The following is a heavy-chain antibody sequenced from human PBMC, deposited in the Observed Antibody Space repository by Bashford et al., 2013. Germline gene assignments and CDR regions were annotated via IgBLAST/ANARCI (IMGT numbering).Heavy chain of an antibody. CDR3: ARLWGTGSASFWGH. V-gene: IGHV3-7*03. CDR2: IKQDGFER. Sequence: GSLRLSCTASGVTFTTYWMSWVRQAPGKGLEWVANIKQDGFERHYVDSVKGRFTVSRDNAKNTLYLQMDSLRVEDTAVYYCARLWGTGSASFWGHWGQGTLVTVSS. CDR1: GVTFTTYW. J-gene: IGHJ4*02. D-gene: IGHD1-1*01.